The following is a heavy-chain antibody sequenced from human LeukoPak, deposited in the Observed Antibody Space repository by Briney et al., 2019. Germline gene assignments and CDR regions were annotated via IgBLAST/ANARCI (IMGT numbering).Heavy chain of an antibody. CDR1: GFTFDDYG. CDR2: INWNGGST. D-gene: IGHD3-22*01. V-gene: IGHV3-20*04. Sequence: GGSLRLSCAASGFTFDDYGMSWVRQAPGKGLEWVSGINWNGGSTGYADSVKGRFTISRDNAKNSLYLQMNSLRVEDTASYYCAKDQAMLLVVTPFDYWGQGTLVTVSS. CDR3: AKDQAMLLVVTPFDY. J-gene: IGHJ4*02.